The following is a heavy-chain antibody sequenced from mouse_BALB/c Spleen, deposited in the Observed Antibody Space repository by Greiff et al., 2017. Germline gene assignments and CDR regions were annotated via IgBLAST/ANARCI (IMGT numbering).Heavy chain of an antibody. D-gene: IGHD2-3*01. Sequence: QVQLQQSGAELARPGASVKLSCKASGYTFTSYWMQWVKQRPGQGLEWIGAIYPGDGDTRYTQKFKGKATLTADKSSSTAYMQLSSLASEDSAVYYCARGRDGYFSYAMDYWGQGTSVTVSS. CDR2: IYPGDGDT. CDR1: GYTFTSYW. V-gene: IGHV1-87*01. CDR3: ARGRDGYFSYAMDY. J-gene: IGHJ4*01.